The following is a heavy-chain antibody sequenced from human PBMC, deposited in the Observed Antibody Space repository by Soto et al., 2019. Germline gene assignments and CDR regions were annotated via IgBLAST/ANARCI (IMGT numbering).Heavy chain of an antibody. CDR2: IVVASGQT. CDR1: GSGFINSG. V-gene: IGHV1-58*02. D-gene: IGHD6-13*01. Sequence: SVKVSCNASGSGFINSGIQWVRQAHRQRLEWIGWIVVASGQTNYAQNLRGRVAITRDTSTATAYIELTGLSSEDTAVYFCSADRPDIGRSWFYEDYGMDVWRQGTAVTVSS. J-gene: IGHJ6*02. CDR3: SADRPDIGRSWFYEDYGMDV.